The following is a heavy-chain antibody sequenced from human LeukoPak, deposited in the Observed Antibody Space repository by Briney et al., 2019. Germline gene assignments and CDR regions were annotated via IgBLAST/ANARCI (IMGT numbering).Heavy chain of an antibody. D-gene: IGHD1-1*01. V-gene: IGHV4-30-4*01. Sequence: SETLSLTCTVSGGSISSGDYYWSWIRQPPGKGLEWIGYIYYSGSTYYNPSLKSRVTISVDTSKNQFSLKLSSVTAADTAVYYCARRTENWNYFDYWGQGTLVTVSS. CDR3: ARRTENWNYFDY. CDR1: GGSISSGDYY. J-gene: IGHJ4*02. CDR2: IYYSGST.